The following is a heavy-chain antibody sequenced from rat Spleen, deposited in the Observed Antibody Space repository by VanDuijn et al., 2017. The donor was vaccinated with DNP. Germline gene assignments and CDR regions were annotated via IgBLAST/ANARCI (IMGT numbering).Heavy chain of an antibody. J-gene: IGHJ2*01. CDR2: IDPEYGST. Sequence: SYTFTDYVMNWVKQSPGQGLEWIGWIDPEYGSTDYAEEFKKKATLTADTSSTTAYIQLSSLTSEDTATYFCTRASYGYNFVPYYFDYWGQGVMVTVSS. CDR3: TRASYGYNFVPYYFDY. D-gene: IGHD1-9*01. V-gene: IGHV1-13*01. CDR1: SYTFTDYV.